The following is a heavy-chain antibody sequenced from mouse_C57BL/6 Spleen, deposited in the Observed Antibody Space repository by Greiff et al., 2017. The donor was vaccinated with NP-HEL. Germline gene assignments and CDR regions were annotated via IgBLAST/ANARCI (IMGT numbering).Heavy chain of an antibody. V-gene: IGHV1-82*01. J-gene: IGHJ4*01. Sequence: QVQLQHSGPELVKPGASVKISCKASGYAFSSSWMNWVKQRPGKGLEWIGRIYPGDGDTNYNGKFKGKATLTADKSSSTAYMQLSSLTSEDSAVYFCARGFYYGNYPYAMDYWGQGTSVTVSS. CDR2: IYPGDGDT. CDR1: GYAFSSSW. CDR3: ARGFYYGNYPYAMDY. D-gene: IGHD2-1*01.